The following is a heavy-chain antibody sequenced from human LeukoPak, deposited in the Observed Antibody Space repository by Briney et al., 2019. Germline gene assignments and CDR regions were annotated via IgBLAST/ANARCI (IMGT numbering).Heavy chain of an antibody. CDR1: GGSISGYY. CDR3: ARASIAAAGHDAFDI. D-gene: IGHD6-13*01. V-gene: IGHV4-59*01. CDR2: IYYSGST. Sequence: SETLSLTCTVSGGSISGYYWSWFRQPPGKGLEWIGYIYYSGSTNYNPSLKSRVTISVDTSKNQFSLKLSSVTAADTAVYYCARASIAAAGHDAFDIWGQGTMVTVSS. J-gene: IGHJ3*02.